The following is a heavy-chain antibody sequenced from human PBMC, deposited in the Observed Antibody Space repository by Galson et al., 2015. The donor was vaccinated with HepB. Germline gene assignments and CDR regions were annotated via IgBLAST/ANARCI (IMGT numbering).Heavy chain of an antibody. CDR1: GFTFSSYS. CDR3: ARDGYCSSTSCYGYYYYMDV. CDR2: ISSSSSYI. Sequence: SLRLSCAASGFTFSSYSMNWVRQAPGKGLEWVSSISSSSSYIYYADSVKGRFTISRDNAKNSLYLQMNSLRAEDTAVYYCARDGYCSSTSCYGYYYYMDVWGKGTTVTVSS. J-gene: IGHJ6*03. V-gene: IGHV3-21*01. D-gene: IGHD2-2*03.